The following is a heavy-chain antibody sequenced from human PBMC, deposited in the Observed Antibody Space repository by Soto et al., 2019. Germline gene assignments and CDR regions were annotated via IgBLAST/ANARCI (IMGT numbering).Heavy chain of an antibody. CDR2: IWYDGSNK. D-gene: IGHD6-6*01. V-gene: IGHV3-33*01. CDR1: GFTFSSYG. Sequence: PGGSLRLSCAASGFTFSSYGMHWVRQAPGKGLEWVAVIWYDGSNKYYADSVKGRFTISRGNSKNTLYLQMNSLRAEDTAVYYCARDMWLAAPPGYYYYGMDVWGQGTTVTVSS. J-gene: IGHJ6*02. CDR3: ARDMWLAAPPGYYYYGMDV.